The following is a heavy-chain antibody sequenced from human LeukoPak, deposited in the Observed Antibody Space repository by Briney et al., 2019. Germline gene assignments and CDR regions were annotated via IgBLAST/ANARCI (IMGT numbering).Heavy chain of an antibody. CDR2: ISSKGDST. V-gene: IGHV3-64D*06. CDR3: VKASSDYYYDS. D-gene: IGHD3-22*01. CDR1: GFTFSSYA. Sequence: PGGSLRLSCAVSGFTFSSYAMSWVRQAPGKGLEYVSAISSKGDSTFYADSVKGRFTISRDNSKNTLYLQMSSLRTEDTAVYYCVKASSDYYYDSWGQGALVTVSS. J-gene: IGHJ5*01.